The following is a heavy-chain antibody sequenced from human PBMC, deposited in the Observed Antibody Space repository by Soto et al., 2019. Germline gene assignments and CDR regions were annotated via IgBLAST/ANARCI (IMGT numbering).Heavy chain of an antibody. CDR1: VYSFPNYW. Sequence: RGESLKISCKGSVYSFPNYWITWVRQMPGKGLEWMGRIDPSDSDTNYSPSFQGHVTMTVDKSISTAYLQWSSLKASDTAMYYCTSYGSGIYYYYGMDVWGQGTTVTVSS. CDR3: TSYGSGIYYYYGMDV. J-gene: IGHJ6*02. V-gene: IGHV5-10-1*01. D-gene: IGHD3-10*01. CDR2: IDPSDSDT.